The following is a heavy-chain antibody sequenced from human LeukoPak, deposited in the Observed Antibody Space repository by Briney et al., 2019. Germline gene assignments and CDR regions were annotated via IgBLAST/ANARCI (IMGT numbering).Heavy chain of an antibody. D-gene: IGHD6-19*01. CDR1: GGSISSYY. Sequence: SETLSLTCTVSGGSISSYYWSWIRQPPGKGLEWIGYIYYSGSTNYNPSLKSRVTISVDPSKNQFSLKLSSVTAADTAVYYCARHHRSGWFDYWGQGTLVTVSS. CDR2: IYYSGST. J-gene: IGHJ4*02. CDR3: ARHHRSGWFDY. V-gene: IGHV4-59*08.